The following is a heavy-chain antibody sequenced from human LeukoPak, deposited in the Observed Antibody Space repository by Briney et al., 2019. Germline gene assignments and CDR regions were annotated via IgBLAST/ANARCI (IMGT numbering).Heavy chain of an antibody. CDR2: ISAYNGNT. D-gene: IGHD6-19*01. Sequence: ASVKVSYKASGYTFSTYGTSWVRQAPGQGLEWMAWISAYNGNTNYAQKFQGRVTMTTDTSTSTAYMELKSLRSDDAAVYYCARDPRKTYSSGWYYFDYWGQGTLVTVSS. CDR3: ARDPRKTYSSGWYYFDY. V-gene: IGHV1-18*01. J-gene: IGHJ4*02. CDR1: GYTFSTYG.